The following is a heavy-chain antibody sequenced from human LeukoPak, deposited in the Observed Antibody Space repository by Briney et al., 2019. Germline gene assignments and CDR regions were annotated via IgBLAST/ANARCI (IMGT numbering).Heavy chain of an antibody. CDR2: IKQDGSEK. J-gene: IGHJ4*02. Sequence: GGSLRLSCAASGFTFSSYWMRWVRQAPGKGLEWVANIKQDGSEKNYVDPVKGRFTISRDNSKNTLYLQMNSLRAEDTAVYYCARDQTPVTTGGLDYWGQGTLVTVSS. D-gene: IGHD4-17*01. CDR1: GFTFSSYW. V-gene: IGHV3-7*01. CDR3: ARDQTPVTTGGLDY.